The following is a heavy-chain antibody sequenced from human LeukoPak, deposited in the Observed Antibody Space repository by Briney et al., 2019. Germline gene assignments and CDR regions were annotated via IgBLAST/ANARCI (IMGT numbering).Heavy chain of an antibody. Sequence: GGSLRLSCAASGLTFDDYAMHWVRQAPGKGLEWVSLISWDGGSTYYADSVKGRFTISRDNSKNSLYLQMNSLRAEDTALYYCAKGSPEGYYYYYMDVWGKGTTVTVSS. V-gene: IGHV3-43D*03. CDR3: AKGSPEGYYYYYMDV. CDR2: ISWDGGST. J-gene: IGHJ6*03. CDR1: GLTFDDYA.